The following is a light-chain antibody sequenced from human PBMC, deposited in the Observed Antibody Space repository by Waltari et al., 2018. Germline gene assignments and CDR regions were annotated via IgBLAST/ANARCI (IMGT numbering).Light chain of an antibody. CDR1: ALSKQY. CDR2: KDS. CDR3: QSADSSGSVV. J-gene: IGLJ2*01. V-gene: IGLV3-25*03. Sequence: SFELTQPPSLSVSPGQQARITCSGDALSKQYAHWHQQRPGLAPVLVIYKDSERPSGIPERFSGSSSGTTVTLTISGVQAEDEADYYCQSADSSGSVVFGGGTKLTVL.